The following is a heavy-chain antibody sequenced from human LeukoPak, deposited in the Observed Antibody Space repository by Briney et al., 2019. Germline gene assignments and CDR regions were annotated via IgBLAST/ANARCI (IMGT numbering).Heavy chain of an antibody. CDR2: INVEGNYI. CDR1: GFTVSRYW. D-gene: IGHD3-22*01. CDR3: ARDLTGPYDH. V-gene: IGHV3-74*01. Sequence: GGSLRLSCAASGFTVSRYWMHWVRQAPGKGLVWVARINVEGNYIDYAESVKGRFTISRDSAKNTLYPQMNSVRAEDTAVYSCARDLTGPYDHWGQGTLVTVSS. J-gene: IGHJ4*02.